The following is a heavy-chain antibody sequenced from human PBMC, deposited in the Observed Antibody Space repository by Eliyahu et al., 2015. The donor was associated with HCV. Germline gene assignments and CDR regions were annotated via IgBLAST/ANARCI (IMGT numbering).Heavy chain of an antibody. CDR1: GFTFXSYS. CDR3: ARVGRGGSYYAPY. V-gene: IGHV3-48*02. Sequence: EVQLVESGGGLVQPGGSLXLSCAASGFTFXSYSMNWVRQAPGKGLXWVSXISSSSSTIYYADSVKGRFTISRDNAKNSLYLQMNSLRDEDTAVYYCARVGRGGSYYAPYWGQGTLVTVSS. J-gene: IGHJ4*02. CDR2: ISSSSSTI. D-gene: IGHD1-26*01.